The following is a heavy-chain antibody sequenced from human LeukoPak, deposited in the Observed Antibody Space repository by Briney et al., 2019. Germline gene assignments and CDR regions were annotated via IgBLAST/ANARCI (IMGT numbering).Heavy chain of an antibody. CDR3: VRADIAARLRPGPGGVYYYVDV. Sequence: GGSLRLSCAASGFIFNTYWMHWVRQAPGKGLMWVARIYYDGSTADYADSVKGRFTISRDNAKNTLSLHMSSLRAEDTAVYYCVRADIAARLRPGPGGVYYYVDVWGKGTTVTVSS. J-gene: IGHJ6*03. CDR2: IYYDGSTA. CDR1: GFIFNTYW. V-gene: IGHV3-74*01. D-gene: IGHD6-6*01.